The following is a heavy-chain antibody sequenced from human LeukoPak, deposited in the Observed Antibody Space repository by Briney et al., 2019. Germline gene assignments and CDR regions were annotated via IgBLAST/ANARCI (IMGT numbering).Heavy chain of an antibody. J-gene: IGHJ4*02. CDR3: AKVRPYGTTWSGGVED. CDR2: TSTRGGT. D-gene: IGHD3-10*01. Sequence: GGSLRLSCAASGFTFSTQTMTWVRQAPGKGLEWVSVTSTRGGTQYADSVKGRFTISRDNSKNTLYLQMDSLRVEDTAIYYCAKVRPYGTTWSGGVEDWGQGTLVTVSP. CDR1: GFTFSTQT. V-gene: IGHV3-23*01.